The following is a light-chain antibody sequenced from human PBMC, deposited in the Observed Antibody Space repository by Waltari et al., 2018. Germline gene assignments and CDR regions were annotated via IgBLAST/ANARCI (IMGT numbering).Light chain of an antibody. V-gene: IGLV1-40*01. CDR2: GNN. J-gene: IGLJ3*02. Sequence: QSILTQPPSVSGAPGQKVTISCTGSSSNIGAGYDVHWYQQLPGAAPKRIIYGNNNRPSGAPDRVSGAKSGTSASLDITGLQTEDETDYYCLSYDSSLGDSGVFGGGTKVTVL. CDR3: LSYDSSLGDSGV. CDR1: SSNIGAGYD.